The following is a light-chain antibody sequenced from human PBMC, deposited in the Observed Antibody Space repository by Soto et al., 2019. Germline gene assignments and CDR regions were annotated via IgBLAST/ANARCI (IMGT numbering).Light chain of an antibody. CDR3: CSYAGREVV. Sequence: QSALTQPASVSGSPGQSITISCTGTSSDVGSYNLVSWYQQLPGKAPKLMIYEVSKRPSGVSNRFSGSKSGNTASLTISGLQAEDEADYYCCSYAGREVVFGGGTKLTVL. J-gene: IGLJ2*01. V-gene: IGLV2-23*02. CDR1: SSDVGSYNL. CDR2: EVS.